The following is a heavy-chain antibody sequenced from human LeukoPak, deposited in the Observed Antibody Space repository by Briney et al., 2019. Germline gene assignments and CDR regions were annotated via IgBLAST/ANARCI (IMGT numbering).Heavy chain of an antibody. Sequence: SETLSLTCAVYGGSFSGYYWSWIRQPPGKGLEWIGYIYYSGSTNYNPSLKSRVTISVDTSKNQFSLKLSSVTAADTAVYYCARHGYSYGYGDYWGQGTLVTVSS. CDR1: GGSFSGYY. V-gene: IGHV4-59*08. CDR3: ARHGYSYGYGDY. D-gene: IGHD5-18*01. CDR2: IYYSGST. J-gene: IGHJ4*02.